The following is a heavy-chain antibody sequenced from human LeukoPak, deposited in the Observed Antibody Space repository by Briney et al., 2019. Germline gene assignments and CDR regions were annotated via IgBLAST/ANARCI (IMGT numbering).Heavy chain of an antibody. CDR1: GYTFTSYG. CDR3: ARLTRYCSSTSCRNWFDP. V-gene: IGHV1-18*01. CDR2: ISAYNGNT. Sequence: ASVKVSCKASGYTFTSYGISWVRQAPGQGLEWMGWISAYNGNTNYAQKLQGTVTMTTDTSTSTASMELRSLRSDDTAVYYCARLTRYCSSTSCRNWFDPWGQGTLVTVSS. J-gene: IGHJ5*02. D-gene: IGHD2-2*01.